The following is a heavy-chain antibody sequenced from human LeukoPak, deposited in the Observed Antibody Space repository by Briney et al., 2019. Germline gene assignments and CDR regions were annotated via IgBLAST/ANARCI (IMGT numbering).Heavy chain of an antibody. CDR1: GGSISSSSYY. Sequence: KTSETLSLTCTVSGGSISSSSYYWGWIRQPPGKGLEWIGEINHSGSTNYNPSLKSRVTISVDTSKNQFSLNLSSVTAADTAVYYCARPRGRYSGNYLGYWGQGTLVTVSS. V-gene: IGHV4-39*07. CDR2: INHSGST. D-gene: IGHD1-26*01. J-gene: IGHJ4*02. CDR3: ARPRGRYSGNYLGY.